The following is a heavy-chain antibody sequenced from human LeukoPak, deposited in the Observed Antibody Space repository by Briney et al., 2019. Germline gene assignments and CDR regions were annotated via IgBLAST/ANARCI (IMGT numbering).Heavy chain of an antibody. CDR1: GFTFSSYG. CDR2: IWYDGSNK. Sequence: GGPLRLSCAASGFTFSSYGMHWVRQAPGKGLEWVAVIWYDGSNKYYADSVKGRFTISRDNSKNTLYLQMNSLRAEDTAVYYCARGYTTVTFFDYWGQGTLVTVSS. V-gene: IGHV3-33*01. D-gene: IGHD4-17*01. J-gene: IGHJ4*02. CDR3: ARGYTTVTFFDY.